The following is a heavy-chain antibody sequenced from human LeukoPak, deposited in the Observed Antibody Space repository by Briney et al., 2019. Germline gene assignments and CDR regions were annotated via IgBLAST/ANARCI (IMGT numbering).Heavy chain of an antibody. CDR3: ARTDYRE. CDR2: INHSGST. J-gene: IGHJ4*02. D-gene: IGHD4-11*01. V-gene: IGHV4-34*01. Sequence: SETLSLTCAVYGGSFSDYYWSWIRQPPGKGLEWIGEINHSGSTNYNPSLKSRVTISVDTSKIQSSLKLSSVTAADTAVYYCARTDYREWGQGTLVTVSS. CDR1: GGSFSDYY.